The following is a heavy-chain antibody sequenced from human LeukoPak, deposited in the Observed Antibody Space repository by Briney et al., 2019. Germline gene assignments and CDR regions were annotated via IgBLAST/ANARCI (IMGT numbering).Heavy chain of an antibody. CDR2: ISGSGGT. CDR1: GFSFSTYA. D-gene: IGHD6-19*01. CDR3: ATNAGQWLVPFDH. Sequence: QSGGSLRLSCAASGFSFSTYAMSWVRQAPGKGLEWVSVISGSGGTYYADSVKGRFTISRDNSKNTLYLQMNNLRAEDTAVYHCATNAGQWLVPFDHWGQGTLVTVSS. J-gene: IGHJ4*02. V-gene: IGHV3-23*01.